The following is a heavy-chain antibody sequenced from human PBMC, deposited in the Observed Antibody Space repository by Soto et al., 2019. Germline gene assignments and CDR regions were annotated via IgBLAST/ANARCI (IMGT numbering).Heavy chain of an antibody. CDR1: GFTFSSYA. V-gene: IGHV3-23*01. D-gene: IGHD6-19*01. J-gene: IGHJ4*02. Sequence: GGSLRLSCAASGFTFSSYAMSWVRQAPGKGLEWVSAISGSGGSTYYADSVKGRFTNSRDNSKNTLYLQMNSLTAEDTAVYYCAKGCLWYSSATEAPDCVLRYDYWGQGTLVTVSS. CDR2: ISGSGGST. CDR3: AKGCLWYSSATEAPDCVLRYDY.